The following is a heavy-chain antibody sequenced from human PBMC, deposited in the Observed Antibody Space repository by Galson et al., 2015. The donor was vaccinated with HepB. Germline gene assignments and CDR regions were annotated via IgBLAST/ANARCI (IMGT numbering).Heavy chain of an antibody. CDR3: AKGATSYTFYYYYGMDV. D-gene: IGHD2-2*01. CDR1: GVSSSSYT. V-gene: IGHV3-21*01. J-gene: IGHJ6*02. CDR2: IRNNGANI. Sequence: SLRLSCAKSGVSSSSYTINWLRQAPGEGLEWVASIRNNGANISYAEAVKGRFTISGHSSTTSVRLQMNSLTANDTAVYFWAKGATSYTFYYYYGMDVWGQGTTVIVS.